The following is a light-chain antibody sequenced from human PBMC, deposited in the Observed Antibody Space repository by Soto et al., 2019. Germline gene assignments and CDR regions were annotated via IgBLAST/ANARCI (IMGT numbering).Light chain of an antibody. Sequence: DIQMTQSPSSVSASVGDRVTITCRASQGISSWLAWHQQKPGKAPKLLIYAASILQSGVPSRFSGSGSGTDFTPTISSLQPEDVATYYCQQANSFPITFGQGTRLEIK. CDR2: AAS. CDR1: QGISSW. J-gene: IGKJ5*01. V-gene: IGKV1D-12*01. CDR3: QQANSFPIT.